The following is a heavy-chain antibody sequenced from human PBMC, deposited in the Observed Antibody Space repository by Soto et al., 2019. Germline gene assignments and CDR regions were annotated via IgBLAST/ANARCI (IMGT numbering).Heavy chain of an antibody. CDR3: ARTVGYYYGMDV. CDR1: GYTFTSYA. D-gene: IGHD4-17*01. J-gene: IGHJ6*02. V-gene: IGHV1-3*01. Sequence: QVQLVQSGAEVKKPGASVKVSRKASGYTFTSYAMHWVRQAPGQRLEWMGWINAGNGNTKYSQKFQGRVTITRDTSASTAYMELSSLRSEDTAVYYCARTVGYYYGMDVWGQGTTVTVSS. CDR2: INAGNGNT.